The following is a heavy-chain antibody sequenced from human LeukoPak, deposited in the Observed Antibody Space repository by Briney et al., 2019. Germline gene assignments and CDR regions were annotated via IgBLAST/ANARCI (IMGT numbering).Heavy chain of an antibody. J-gene: IGHJ6*02. CDR2: ISGSGGRT. CDR3: AKEVYCGRDCYNPGYGVDV. D-gene: IGHD2-21*02. V-gene: IGHV3-23*01. Sequence: GGSLRLSCAASRFTFSSYAMSWVRQAPGKGLEWVSPISGSGGRTYYTDSVKGRFSISRDNSKNTLSLQMNSLRDEDTATYYCAKEVYCGRDCYNPGYGVDVWGQGTTVTVSS. CDR1: RFTFSSYA.